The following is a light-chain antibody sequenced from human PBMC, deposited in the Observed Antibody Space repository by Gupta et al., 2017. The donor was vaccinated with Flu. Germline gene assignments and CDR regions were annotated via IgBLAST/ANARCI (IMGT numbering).Light chain of an antibody. CDR1: SSDVGGYNY. J-gene: IGLJ1*01. Sequence: SIPRPCTGTSSDVGGYNYVSWYQQHPGKAPKLMIYEVSNRPSGVSNRFSGSKSGNTASLTISGLQAEDEADYYCSSYTSSSTLVFGTGTKVTVL. V-gene: IGLV2-14*01. CDR2: EVS. CDR3: SSYTSSSTLV.